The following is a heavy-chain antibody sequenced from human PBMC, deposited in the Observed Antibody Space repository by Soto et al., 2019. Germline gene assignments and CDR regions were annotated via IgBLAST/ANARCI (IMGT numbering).Heavy chain of an antibody. CDR3: ASFHSGTEYAFDI. J-gene: IGHJ3*02. Sequence: ASVKVSCKASGYTFTSYYMHWVRQAPGQGLEWMGIINPSGGSTSYAQKFQGRVTMTRDTSTSTVYMELSSLRSEDTAVYYCASFHSGTEYAFDIWGQGTMVTVSS. V-gene: IGHV1-46*01. CDR1: GYTFTSYY. CDR2: INPSGGST. D-gene: IGHD2-15*01.